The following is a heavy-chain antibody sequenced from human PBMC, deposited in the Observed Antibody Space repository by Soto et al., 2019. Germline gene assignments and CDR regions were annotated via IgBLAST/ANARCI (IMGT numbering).Heavy chain of an antibody. J-gene: IGHJ5*02. V-gene: IGHV1-69*04. D-gene: IGHD6-13*01. Sequence: SVKVSCKTSGGTFSSYTISWVRQAPGQGLEWMGRIIPILGIANYAQKFQGRVTITADKSTSTAYMELSSLRSEDTAVYYCARDGAAAGPGPNWFDPWGQGTLVTVSS. CDR1: GGTFSSYT. CDR3: ARDGAAAGPGPNWFDP. CDR2: IIPILGIA.